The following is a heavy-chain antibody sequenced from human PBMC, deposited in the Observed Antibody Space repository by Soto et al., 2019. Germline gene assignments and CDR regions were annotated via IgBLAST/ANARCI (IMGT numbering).Heavy chain of an antibody. Sequence: GGSLRLSCAASGFTFISYGMHWVRQAPGKGLECVSAISSNGGNTYYANSVKGRFTISGDNSKNTLYLQMGSLRAEDMAVYYCARVTYDFWSGYYGNQYYFDYWGQGTLVTVSS. D-gene: IGHD3-3*01. CDR3: ARVTYDFWSGYYGNQYYFDY. CDR2: ISSNGGNT. V-gene: IGHV3-64*01. CDR1: GFTFISYG. J-gene: IGHJ4*02.